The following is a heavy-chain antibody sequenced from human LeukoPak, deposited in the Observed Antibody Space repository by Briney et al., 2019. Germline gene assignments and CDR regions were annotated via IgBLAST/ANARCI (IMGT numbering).Heavy chain of an antibody. J-gene: IGHJ3*02. CDR3: AKGSSRPPNAFDI. D-gene: IGHD6-6*01. V-gene: IGHV3-11*01. Sequence: GGSLRLSCAASGFTFSDYYMSWIRQAPGKGLEWVSYISSSGNTVYYADSVKGRFTISRDNAKNSLYLQMNSLRAEDTAVYYCAKGSSRPPNAFDIWGQGTLVTVSS. CDR1: GFTFSDYY. CDR2: ISSSGNTV.